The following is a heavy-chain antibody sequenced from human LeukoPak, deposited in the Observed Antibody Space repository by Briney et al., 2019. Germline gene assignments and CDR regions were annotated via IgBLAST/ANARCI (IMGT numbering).Heavy chain of an antibody. CDR3: AKVTYGDYGGSYYYYYYGMDV. V-gene: IGHV3-7*02. CDR1: GFTSSNYW. CDR2: IKKGGSDK. D-gene: IGHD4-17*01. J-gene: IGHJ6*02. Sequence: GGSLRLSCAASGFTSSNYWMTWVRQAPGKGLEWVAHIKKGGSDKYYVDSVKGRFIISRDNAQNSLYLQMNSLRAEDTAVYYCAKVTYGDYGGSYYYYYYGMDVWGQGTTVTVSS.